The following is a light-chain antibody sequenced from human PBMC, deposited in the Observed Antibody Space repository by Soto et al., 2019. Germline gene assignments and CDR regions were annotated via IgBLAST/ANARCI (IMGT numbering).Light chain of an antibody. CDR3: QHRET. V-gene: IGKV1-39*01. CDR2: ATS. J-gene: IGKJ3*01. CDR1: PAIHSY. Sequence: DIQMTQSPSSLSASVGDRVTITCRASPAIHSYLNWYQQKPGKAPNLLIFATSTLQSGVPSRFSGSRSGTDFTLTISSLQPEELATYYCQHRETCGPGTKVDIK.